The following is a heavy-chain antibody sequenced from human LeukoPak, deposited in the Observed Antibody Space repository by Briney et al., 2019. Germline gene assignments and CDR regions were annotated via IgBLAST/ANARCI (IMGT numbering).Heavy chain of an antibody. V-gene: IGHV3-9*01. D-gene: IGHD6-19*01. CDR3: AKDISSGWAHYFDY. CDR1: GFTFDDYA. CDR2: ISWNSGSI. J-gene: IGHJ4*02. Sequence: GGSLRLSCAASGFTFDDYAMHWVRQAPGKGLEWVSGISWNSGSIGYADSVKGRFTISRDNAKNSLYLQMNSLRAEDTALYYCAKDISSGWAHYFDYWGQGTLVTVSS.